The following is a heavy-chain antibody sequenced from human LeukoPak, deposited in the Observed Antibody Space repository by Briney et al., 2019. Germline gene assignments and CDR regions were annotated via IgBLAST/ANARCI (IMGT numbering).Heavy chain of an antibody. CDR2: MNPNSGNT. CDR3: APNLYSYGILRWFDP. D-gene: IGHD5-18*01. J-gene: IGHJ5*02. CDR1: GYTFTSYD. Sequence: ASVKVSCKASGYTFTSYDINWVRQATGQGLEWMGWMNPNSGNTGYAQKFQGRVTMTRNTSISTAYMELSSLRSEDTAVYYCAPNLYSYGILRWFDPWGQGTLVTVSS. V-gene: IGHV1-8*01.